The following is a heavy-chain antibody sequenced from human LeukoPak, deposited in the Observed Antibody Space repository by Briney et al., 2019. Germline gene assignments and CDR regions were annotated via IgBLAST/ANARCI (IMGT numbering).Heavy chain of an antibody. Sequence: LSGRSLRLSCAASGFTFSSYAMRWVRQAPGKGLEWVAAISHDGSNKYNADSGKGRFTISRDNAKNTVYLQMNSLRAEDTAVYFCAGSPKYSSSWFEYFQHWGQGTLVTVSS. D-gene: IGHD6-13*01. CDR3: AGSPKYSSSWFEYFQH. V-gene: IGHV3-30*01. J-gene: IGHJ1*01. CDR2: ISHDGSNK. CDR1: GFTFSSYA.